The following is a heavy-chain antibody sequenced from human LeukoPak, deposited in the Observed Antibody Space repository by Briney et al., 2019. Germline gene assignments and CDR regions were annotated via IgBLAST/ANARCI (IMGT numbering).Heavy chain of an antibody. Sequence: SETLSLTCTVSGGSISSSNYYWGWIRQPPGKGLEWIGSIYYSGNSYYNPSLNSRVSISVDSSKNQFPLKLSSVTAADTAVYYCAREVGATRVFDYWGQGTLVTVSS. J-gene: IGHJ4*02. V-gene: IGHV4-39*02. D-gene: IGHD1-26*01. CDR3: AREVGATRVFDY. CDR1: GGSISSSNYY. CDR2: IYYSGNS.